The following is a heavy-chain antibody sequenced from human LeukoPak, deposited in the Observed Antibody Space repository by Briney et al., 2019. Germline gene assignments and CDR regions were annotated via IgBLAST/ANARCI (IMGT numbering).Heavy chain of an antibody. D-gene: IGHD3-3*01. CDR3: ATDSFGVASAAYDY. CDR2: FDPEDGET. V-gene: IGHV1-24*01. J-gene: IGHJ4*02. CDR1: GYTLTELS. Sequence: ASVKVSCKVSGYTLTELSMHWVRQAPGKGLEWVGGFDPEDGETIYAQKFQGRVTMTEDTSTDTAYMELSSLRSEDTAVYYCATDSFGVASAAYDYWGQGTLVTVSS.